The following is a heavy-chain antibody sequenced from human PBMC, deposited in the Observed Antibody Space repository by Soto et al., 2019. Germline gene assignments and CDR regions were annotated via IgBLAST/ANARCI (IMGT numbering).Heavy chain of an antibody. CDR3: AKGEVRGIIPSYFDY. CDR2: ISNDGSNE. CDR1: GATLSTYV. D-gene: IGHD3-10*01. J-gene: IGHJ4*02. V-gene: IGHV3-30*16. Sequence: QVQLVQSGAEVKNPGSSVKVSCKASGATLSTYVISWVRQAPGQGLEWVARISNDGSNEYYVDSVKGRFTISRDNSKNTLYLQMDSLRAEDTAVYYCAKGEVRGIIPSYFDYWGLGTLVTVSS.